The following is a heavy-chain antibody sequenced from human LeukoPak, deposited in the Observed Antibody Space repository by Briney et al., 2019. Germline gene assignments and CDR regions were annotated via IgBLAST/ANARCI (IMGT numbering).Heavy chain of an antibody. V-gene: IGHV3-33*06. CDR3: AKELAGKYYYYGMDV. J-gene: IGHJ6*02. Sequence: PGGSLRLSCAASGFTFSTYSMNWVRQAPGKGLEWVAVIWYDGSNKYYADSVKGRFTISRDNSKNTLYLQMNSLRAEDTAVYYCAKELAGKYYYYGMDVWGQGTTVTVSS. CDR2: IWYDGSNK. CDR1: GFTFSTYS. D-gene: IGHD6-25*01.